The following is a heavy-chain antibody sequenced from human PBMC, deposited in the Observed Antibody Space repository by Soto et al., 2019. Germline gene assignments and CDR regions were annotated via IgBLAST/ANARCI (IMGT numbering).Heavy chain of an antibody. J-gene: IGHJ6*02. D-gene: IGHD2-2*02. CDR2: IIPIFGTA. Sequence: QVQLVQSGAEVKKPGSSVKVSCKASGGTFSSYAISWVRQAPGQGLEWMGGIIPIFGTANYAQKFQGRVTITADESTSTAYMELSSLRSEDTAVYYCARSIVVVPAAIDEYYYYGMDVWGQGPTVTVSS. CDR3: ARSIVVVPAAIDEYYYYGMDV. V-gene: IGHV1-69*01. CDR1: GGTFSSYA.